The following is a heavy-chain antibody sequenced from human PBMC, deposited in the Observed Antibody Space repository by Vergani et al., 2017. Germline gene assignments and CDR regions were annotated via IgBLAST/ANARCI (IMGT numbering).Heavy chain of an antibody. CDR3: VRVKGSNWNDHLYNI. CDR1: GFTLGDYA. D-gene: IGHD1-1*01. J-gene: IGHJ3*02. Sequence: EVHLVESGGGLVQPGRSLRLSCSGSGFTLGDYAMTWVRQAPGKGLEWVAFICSKPYGGTTEYAASVKGRVTISRDDSKSYLYLQMNSLQTEDTALYYCVRVKGSNWNDHLYNIWGQGTLVTVSS. V-gene: IGHV3-49*04. CDR2: ICSKPYGGTT.